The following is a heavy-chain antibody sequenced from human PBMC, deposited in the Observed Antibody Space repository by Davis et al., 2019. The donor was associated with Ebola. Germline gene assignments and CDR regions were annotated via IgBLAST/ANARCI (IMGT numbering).Heavy chain of an antibody. Sequence: GGSLRLSCAASGFVVRNYVMNWVRQAPGKGLEWVSSISSSSSYIYYADSVKGRFTISRDNAKNSLYLQMNSLRAEDTAVYYCATTPQYSSGQNKPFDYWGQGTLVTVSS. V-gene: IGHV3-21*01. CDR3: ATTPQYSSGQNKPFDY. J-gene: IGHJ4*02. CDR2: ISSSSSYI. D-gene: IGHD6-19*01. CDR1: GFVVRNYV.